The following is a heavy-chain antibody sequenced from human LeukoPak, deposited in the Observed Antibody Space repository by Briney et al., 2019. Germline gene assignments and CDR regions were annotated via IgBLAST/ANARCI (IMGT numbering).Heavy chain of an antibody. J-gene: IGHJ4*02. CDR1: GITVSKYW. D-gene: IGHD6-13*01. V-gene: IGHV3-23*01. CDR2: ISGSGGST. CDR3: AKEDKIAGLTVSFDY. Sequence: PGGSLRLSCAVSGITVSKYWMHWVRQAPGKGLEWVSAISGSGGSTYYADSVKGRFTTSRDNSKNTLYLQMNSLGAEDTAVYYCAKEDKIAGLTVSFDYWGQGSLVSVSS.